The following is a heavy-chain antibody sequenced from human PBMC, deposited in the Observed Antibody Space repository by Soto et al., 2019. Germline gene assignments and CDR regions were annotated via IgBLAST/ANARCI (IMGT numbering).Heavy chain of an antibody. CDR1: GYTFNMYY. D-gene: IGHD6-13*01. CDR3: AGEGAAAARMFDN. Sequence: QVQLVQSGAEVRNPGASVKLSCKASGYTFNMYYMHWVRQAPGQGLEWMGVINPNGDTTTYAQRFPGRLPMARETSTGHGYMDLDRPGSEDKAGYYCAGEGAAAARMFDNWGQGTLVTVSS. J-gene: IGHJ4*02. V-gene: IGHV1-46*02. CDR2: INPNGDTT.